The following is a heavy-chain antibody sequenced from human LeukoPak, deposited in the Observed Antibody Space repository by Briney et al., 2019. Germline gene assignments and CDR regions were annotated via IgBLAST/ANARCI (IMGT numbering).Heavy chain of an antibody. Sequence: ASVKVSCKASGYTFTSYAMHWVHQAPGQRLEWMGWINAGNGNTKYSQKFQGRVTITRDTSASTAYMELSSLRSEDTAVYYCARGGSSWRNWFDPWGQGTLVTVSS. V-gene: IGHV1-3*01. CDR3: ARGGSSWRNWFDP. D-gene: IGHD6-13*01. J-gene: IGHJ5*02. CDR1: GYTFTSYA. CDR2: INAGNGNT.